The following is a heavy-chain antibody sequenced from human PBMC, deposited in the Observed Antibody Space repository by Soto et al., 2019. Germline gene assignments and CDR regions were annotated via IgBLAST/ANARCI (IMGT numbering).Heavy chain of an antibody. D-gene: IGHD3-16*02. V-gene: IGHV3-30*18. CDR2: ISYDGSNK. Sequence: PGGSLRLSCASSGCTFSSYGMHWVRQAPGKGLEWVAVISYDGSNKYYADSVKGRFTISRDNSKNTLYLQMNSLRAEDTAVYYCAKDRLRLGELSRADYFDYWGQGTLVTVSS. CDR3: AKDRLRLGELSRADYFDY. CDR1: GCTFSSYG. J-gene: IGHJ4*02.